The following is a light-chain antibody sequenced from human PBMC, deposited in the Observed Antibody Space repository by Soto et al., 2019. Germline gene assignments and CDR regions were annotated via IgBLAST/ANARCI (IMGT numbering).Light chain of an antibody. J-gene: IGKJ1*01. CDR1: QGISSY. CDR2: AAS. CDR3: QHLNSYPRT. Sequence: DIQLTQSPSFLSASVGDRVTITCRASQGISSYLAWYQQKPGKAPKLLIYAASTLQSGVPSRFIGSGSGTEFTLTISSLQPEDFATYYCQHLNSYPRTFGQGTKVEIK. V-gene: IGKV1-9*01.